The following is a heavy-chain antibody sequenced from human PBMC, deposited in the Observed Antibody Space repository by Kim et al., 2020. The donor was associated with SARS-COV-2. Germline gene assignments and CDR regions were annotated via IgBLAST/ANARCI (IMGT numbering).Heavy chain of an antibody. D-gene: IGHD5-12*01. CDR3: AGDGGGYSGYDWFDP. V-gene: IGHV1-69*13. CDR2: IITIFGTE. J-gene: IGHJ5*02. Sequence: SVKVSCKASGGTFSSYAISWVRQAPGQGLEWMGGIITIFGTENYAQKFQGRVTITADESTSSAYMELSSLRSEETAVYYCAGDGGGYSGYDWFDPWGQGTLVTVSS. CDR1: GGTFSSYA.